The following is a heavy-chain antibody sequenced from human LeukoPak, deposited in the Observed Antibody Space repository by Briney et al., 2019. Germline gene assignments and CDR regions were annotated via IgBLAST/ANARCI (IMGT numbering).Heavy chain of an antibody. D-gene: IGHD6-13*01. CDR1: GFTFSSYG. CDR2: ISYDGSNK. Sequence: PGGSLRLSCAASGFTFSSYGMHWVRQAPGKGLEWVAVISYDGSNKYYADSVKGRFTISRDNSKNTLYLQMNSLRAEDTAVYYCATGGSSWTPFDYWGQGTLVTVSS. CDR3: ATGGSSWTPFDY. V-gene: IGHV3-30*03. J-gene: IGHJ4*02.